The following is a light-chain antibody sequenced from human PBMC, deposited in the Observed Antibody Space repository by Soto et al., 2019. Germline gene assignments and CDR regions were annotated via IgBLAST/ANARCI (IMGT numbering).Light chain of an antibody. V-gene: IGLV2-18*02. CDR1: SSDVGSYDR. Sequence: QSALTQPPSVSGSPGHSVAISCTGTSSDVGSYDRVSWYQQPPGSAPKLMIYDVSNRPSGVPDRFSGSKSGNAASLTISGLQAEDEADYYCSSYTRSNTYVFGTGTKVTVL. CDR2: DVS. J-gene: IGLJ1*01. CDR3: SSYTRSNTYV.